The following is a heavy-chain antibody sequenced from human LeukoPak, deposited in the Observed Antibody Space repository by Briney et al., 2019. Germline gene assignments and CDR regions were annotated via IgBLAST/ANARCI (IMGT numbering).Heavy chain of an antibody. D-gene: IGHD3-10*01. CDR2: ISSSSSYI. CDR3: ARVFTMVRGDHYYYMDV. V-gene: IGHV3-21*01. J-gene: IGHJ6*03. Sequence: GGSPRLSCAASGFTFSSYSMNWVRQAPGKGLEWVSSISSSSSYIYYADSVKGRFTISRDNAKNSLYLQMNSLRAEDTAVYYCARVFTMVRGDHYYYMDVWGTGTTVTVSS. CDR1: GFTFSSYS.